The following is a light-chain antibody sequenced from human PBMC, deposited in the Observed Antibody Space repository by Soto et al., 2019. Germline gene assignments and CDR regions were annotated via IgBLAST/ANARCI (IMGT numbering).Light chain of an antibody. CDR2: EVT. CDR3: SSYAGTDNLL. Sequence: QSALTQPPSASGSPGQSVTISCTGTSSDIGGYNYVSWYQQHPGKAPKLIIYEVTKRPSGVPDRFSGSKSGTTASLTVSGLQAEDDAYYYCSSYAGTDNLLFGGGTKLTVL. V-gene: IGLV2-8*01. CDR1: SSDIGGYNY. J-gene: IGLJ2*01.